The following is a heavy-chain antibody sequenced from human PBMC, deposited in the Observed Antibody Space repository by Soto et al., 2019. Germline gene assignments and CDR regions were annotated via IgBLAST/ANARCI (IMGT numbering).Heavy chain of an antibody. CDR3: ARDEISSSWYHPVSYYYYYGMDV. V-gene: IGHV3-7*03. Sequence: GSLRLSCAASGFTFSIYWMSWVLQAPWKGLEWVANIKQDGSEKYYVDSVKGRFTISRDNAKSSLYLQMNSLRAEDTAVYYCARDEISSSWYHPVSYYYYYGMDVWGQGTTVTVSS. CDR1: GFTFSIYW. CDR2: IKQDGSEK. D-gene: IGHD6-13*01. J-gene: IGHJ6*02.